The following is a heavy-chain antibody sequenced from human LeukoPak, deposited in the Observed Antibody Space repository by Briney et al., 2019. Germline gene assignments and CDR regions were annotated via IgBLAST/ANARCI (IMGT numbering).Heavy chain of an antibody. D-gene: IGHD3-22*01. V-gene: IGHV1-24*01. CDR1: GYTFTGYY. J-gene: IGHJ4*02. Sequence: ASVKVSCKASGYTFTGYYMHWVRQAPGKGLEWMGGFDPEDGETIYAQKFQGRVTMTEDTSTDTAYMELSSLRSEDTAVYYCATEDYYDSSGYYYHFDYWGQGTLVTVSS. CDR3: ATEDYYDSSGYYYHFDY. CDR2: FDPEDGET.